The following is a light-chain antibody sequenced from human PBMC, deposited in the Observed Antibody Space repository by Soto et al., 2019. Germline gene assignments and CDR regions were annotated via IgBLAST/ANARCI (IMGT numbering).Light chain of an antibody. J-gene: IGKJ1*01. CDR2: TAS. V-gene: IGKV1-5*03. Sequence: DIQMTQSPSTLSGSVGDRVTSTCRASQTISSWLAWYQQKPGKAPKLLIYTASTLQSGVPSRFSGSGSGTEFTLTISSLQPDEFATYYCQHYNSYSEAFGQGTKVEFK. CDR1: QTISSW. CDR3: QHYNSYSEA.